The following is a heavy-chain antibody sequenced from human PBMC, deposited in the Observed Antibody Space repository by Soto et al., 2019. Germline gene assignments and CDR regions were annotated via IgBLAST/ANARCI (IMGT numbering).Heavy chain of an antibody. V-gene: IGHV3-30*18. CDR1: GFTFSRYD. CDR2: ISYDGSNK. D-gene: IGHD2-2*01. Sequence: QVQLVESGGGGVQRGRCLRLSCADSGFTFSRYDMHWVRQAPGKGLEWVAVISYDGSNKYYADSMKRRFTISRDNSKNTLSLQRSSLRAEDTAVYYCAKDHCSSSSWCVCHFDYWGQGTMVTVSS. J-gene: IGHJ4*02. CDR3: AKDHCSSSSWCVCHFDY.